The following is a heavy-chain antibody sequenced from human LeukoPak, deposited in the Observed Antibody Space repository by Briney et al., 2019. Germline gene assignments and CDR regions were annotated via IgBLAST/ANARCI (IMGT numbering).Heavy chain of an antibody. CDR1: GFTFSSHW. Sequence: GGSLRLSCAASGFTFSSHWMHWVRQAPGKGLVWVSRINGDGSNTTYADTVNGRFTISRDNSKNTLYLQMNSLRAEDTAVYYCAKRPRDSSGYYLGAFDMWGQGTMVTVSS. V-gene: IGHV3-74*03. J-gene: IGHJ3*02. D-gene: IGHD3-22*01. CDR2: INGDGSNT. CDR3: AKRPRDSSGYYLGAFDM.